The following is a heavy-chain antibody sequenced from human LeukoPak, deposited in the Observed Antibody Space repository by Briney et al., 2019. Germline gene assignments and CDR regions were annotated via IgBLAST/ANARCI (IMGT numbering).Heavy chain of an antibody. J-gene: IGHJ4*02. V-gene: IGHV3-7*05. CDR1: GFTFSNYW. CDR3: AKTFTYGHDY. Sequence: GGSLRLSCAVSGFTFSNYWMTWVRQAPGKGLEWVANINPGGSETYHVDSVRGRFTISRDNAKNSLFLQMDSLRAEDTAVYYCAKTFTYGHDYLGQGTLVTVSS. CDR2: INPGGSET. D-gene: IGHD3-10*01.